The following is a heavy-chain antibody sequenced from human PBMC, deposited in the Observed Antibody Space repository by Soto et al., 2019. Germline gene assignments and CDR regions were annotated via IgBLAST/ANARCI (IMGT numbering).Heavy chain of an antibody. CDR2: ISSNGGTT. V-gene: IGHV3-64*01. J-gene: IGHJ5*02. CDR3: GGYSGDGIWS. Sequence: EVQLVESGGGLVQPGGSLRLSCAASGFTFSSYSMHWVRQAPGKGLEYVSAISSNGGTTSYANSVKGRSSSSRDNSKNMLYLQMGSLIAKDMAVYYCGGYSGDGIWSWGQGTLVTVSS. CDR1: GFTFSSYS. D-gene: IGHD1-26*01.